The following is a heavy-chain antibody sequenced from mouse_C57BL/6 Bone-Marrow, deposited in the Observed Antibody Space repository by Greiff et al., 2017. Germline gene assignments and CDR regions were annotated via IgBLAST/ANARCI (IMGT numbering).Heavy chain of an antibody. CDR3: ATHGSSPAWFAY. D-gene: IGHD1-1*01. V-gene: IGHV14-4*01. J-gene: IGHJ3*01. CDR1: GFNIKDDY. Sequence: EVQLQQSGAELVRPGASVKLSCTASGFNIKDDYMHWVKQRPEQGLEWIGWIDPENGDTEYASKFQGKATITADTSSNTAYLQLSSLTSEDTAVYYCATHGSSPAWFAYWGQGTLVTVAA. CDR2: IDPENGDT.